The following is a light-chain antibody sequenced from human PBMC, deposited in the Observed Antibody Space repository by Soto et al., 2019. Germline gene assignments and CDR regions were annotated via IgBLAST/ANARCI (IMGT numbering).Light chain of an antibody. CDR1: ISNIGGNT. CDR3: ASWDDSLNGVV. J-gene: IGLJ2*01. V-gene: IGLV1-44*01. CDR2: TNN. Sequence: QSVLTQPPSASGTPGQRVTISCSGSISNIGGNTVNWYQQLPGTAPKLLMYTNNQRPSGVPDRFSGSNSGTSASLAISGLQSEDEADYYCASWDDSLNGVVFGGGTKLTVL.